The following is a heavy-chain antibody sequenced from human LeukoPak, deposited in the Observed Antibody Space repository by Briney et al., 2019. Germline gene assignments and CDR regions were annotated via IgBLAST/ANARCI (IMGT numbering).Heavy chain of an antibody. CDR2: IVVGSGNT. CDR1: GFTFTSSA. D-gene: IGHD3-3*01. J-gene: IGHJ6*02. CDR3: AAATYYDFWSGSRGYYGMDV. V-gene: IGHV1-58*01. Sequence: ASVKVSCKASGFTFTSSAVQWVRQARGQRLEWIGWIVVGSGNTNYAQKFQERVTITRDMSTSTAYMELSSLRSEDTAVYYCAAATYYDFWSGSRGYYGMDVWGQGTTVTVSS.